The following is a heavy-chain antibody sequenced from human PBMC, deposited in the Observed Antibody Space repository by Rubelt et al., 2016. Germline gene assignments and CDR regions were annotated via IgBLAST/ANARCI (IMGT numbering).Heavy chain of an antibody. V-gene: IGHV3-48*01. CDR3: AKDRTTVVTPDWFDP. D-gene: IGHD4-23*01. J-gene: IGHJ5*02. CDR1: SYS. CDR2: ISSSSSTI. Sequence: SYSMNWVRQAPGKGLEWVSYISSSSSTIYYADSVKGRFTISRDNAKNSLYLQMNSLRAEDTAVYYCAKDRTTVVTPDWFDPWGQGTLVTVSS.